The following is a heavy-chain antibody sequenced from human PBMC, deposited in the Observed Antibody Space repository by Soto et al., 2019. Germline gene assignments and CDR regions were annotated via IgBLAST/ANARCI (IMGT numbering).Heavy chain of an antibody. CDR3: ARDGPSFTSQETRYNWFDP. V-gene: IGHV4-59*01. J-gene: IGHJ5*02. D-gene: IGHD3-16*02. CDR1: GGSISSYY. CDR2: IYYSGST. Sequence: PSETLSLTCTVSGGSISSYYWSWIRQPPGKGLEWIGYIYYSGSTNYNPSLKSRVTISVDTSKNQFSLKLSSVTAADTAVYYCARDGPSFTSQETRYNWFDPWGQGTLVTVSS.